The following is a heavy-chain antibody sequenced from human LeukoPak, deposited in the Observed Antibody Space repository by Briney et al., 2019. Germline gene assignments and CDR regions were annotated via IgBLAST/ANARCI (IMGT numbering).Heavy chain of an antibody. D-gene: IGHD3-10*01. V-gene: IGHV4-59*01. CDR2: LYYSGST. J-gene: IGHJ3*02. CDR3: ARGGSGISNAFDI. Sequence: SETLSLTCSVSGGSISSYYWSWIRQPPGKGLEWIRYLYYSGSTNSNPSLKSRVTMSVDTSKNQFSLRLRSVTAADTAVYYCARGGSGISNAFDIWGQGTMVTVSS. CDR1: GGSISSYY.